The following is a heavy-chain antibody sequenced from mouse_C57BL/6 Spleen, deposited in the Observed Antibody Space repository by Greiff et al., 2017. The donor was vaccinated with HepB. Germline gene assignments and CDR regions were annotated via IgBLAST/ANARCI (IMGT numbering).Heavy chain of an antibody. Sequence: QVQLQQPGAELVKPGASVKLSCKASGYTFTSYWMHWVKQRPGQGLEWIGEILPGSGSTNYNEKFKGKATFTADTSSNTAYMQLSSLTTEDSAIYYCARYDYDGDYYAMDYWGQGTSVTVSS. V-gene: IGHV1-9*01. CDR1: GYTFTSYW. J-gene: IGHJ4*01. D-gene: IGHD2-4*01. CDR2: ILPGSGST. CDR3: ARYDYDGDYYAMDY.